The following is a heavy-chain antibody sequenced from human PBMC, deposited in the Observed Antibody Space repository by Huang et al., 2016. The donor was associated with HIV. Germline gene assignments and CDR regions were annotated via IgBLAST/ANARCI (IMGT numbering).Heavy chain of an antibody. D-gene: IGHD5-12*01. V-gene: IGHV1-3*01. CDR3: AVGRRMRESDIMATIPVS. Sequence: QVHLVQSGPEVKKPGASVKVSCKASGYNLTSRGLHWVRQAPGQRLEWMGYINPGKGNTKYSPKFQDRVTLTRDISASTAYRQLSRLTSEDTAVYYCAVGRRMRESDIMATIPVSWGQGALVTVSS. CDR2: INPGKGNT. J-gene: IGHJ5*02. CDR1: GYNLTSRG.